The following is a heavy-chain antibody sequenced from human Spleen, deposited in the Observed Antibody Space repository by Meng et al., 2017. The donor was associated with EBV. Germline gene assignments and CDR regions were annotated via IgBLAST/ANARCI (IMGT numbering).Heavy chain of an antibody. CDR1: GSFSEYS. J-gene: IGHJ5*02. CDR3: ARGVLRRMSGTYHLYNWFDH. CDR2: INYSGST. V-gene: IGHV4-34*02. Sequence: VLLPHLAQGLLHLSEPLSLPFDVYGSFSEYSWTWTRQPPGKGLEWIGEINYSGSTKYSPSLTSRLTISVDTSKNQFSLKMTSVTAADTAVYYCARGVLRRMSGTYHLYNWFDHWGQGTLVTVSS. D-gene: IGHD1-26*01.